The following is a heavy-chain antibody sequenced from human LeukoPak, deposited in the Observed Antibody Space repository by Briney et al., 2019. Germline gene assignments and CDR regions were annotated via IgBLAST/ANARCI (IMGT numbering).Heavy chain of an antibody. Sequence: GGSLRLSCAASGFTFSRYIMNWVRQAPGKGLEWVSSISSSGNIIYYADSVRGRFTISRDNAKNTLYLQMNSLRAEDTAVYYCVLLSLTPGWGQGTLVTVSS. D-gene: IGHD3-10*01. CDR3: VLLSLTPG. CDR1: GFTFSRYI. V-gene: IGHV3-21*01. CDR2: ISSSGNII. J-gene: IGHJ4*02.